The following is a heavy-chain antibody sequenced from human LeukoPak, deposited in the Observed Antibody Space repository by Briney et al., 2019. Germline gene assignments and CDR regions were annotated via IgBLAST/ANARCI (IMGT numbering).Heavy chain of an antibody. Sequence: GGSLRLSCAASGFTFSSYAMSWVRQAPRKGLEWVSAISGSGGSTYYADSVKGRFTISRNNSKNTLYLQMNSLRAEDTAVYYCAKFLPTHIVVANYYFDYWGQGTLVTVSS. D-gene: IGHD2-21*01. J-gene: IGHJ4*02. CDR3: AKFLPTHIVVANYYFDY. CDR1: GFTFSSYA. V-gene: IGHV3-23*01. CDR2: ISGSGGST.